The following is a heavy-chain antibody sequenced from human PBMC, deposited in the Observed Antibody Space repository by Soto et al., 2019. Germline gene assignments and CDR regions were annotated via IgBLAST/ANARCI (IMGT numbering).Heavy chain of an antibody. D-gene: IGHD6-6*01. J-gene: IGHJ4*02. Sequence: GGSLRLSCAASGFTFSSYWMSWVRQAPGKGLEWVANIKQDGSERYYLDSVKGRFTISRDNAKNSLYLQVNSLRAEDTAVYYCARDAPYSSSPGFDYWGQGTLVTVSS. V-gene: IGHV3-7*01. CDR2: IKQDGSER. CDR3: ARDAPYSSSPGFDY. CDR1: GFTFSSYW.